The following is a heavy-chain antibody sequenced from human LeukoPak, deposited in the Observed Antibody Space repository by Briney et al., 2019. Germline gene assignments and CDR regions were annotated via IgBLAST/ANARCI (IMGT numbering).Heavy chain of an antibody. Sequence: GGSLRLSCAASGFTFSDYYMSWIRQAPGKGLEWVSYITSSSDTNYADSVKGRFTISRDNAKNSLYLQMNSLRAEDTAVYYCATGGRYYETWGQGTLVTVSS. CDR3: ATGGRYYET. CDR1: GFTFSDYY. CDR2: ITSSSDT. D-gene: IGHD1-26*01. V-gene: IGHV3-11*05. J-gene: IGHJ5*02.